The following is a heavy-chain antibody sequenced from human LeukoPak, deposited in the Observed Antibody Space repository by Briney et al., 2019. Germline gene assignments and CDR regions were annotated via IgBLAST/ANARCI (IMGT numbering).Heavy chain of an antibody. V-gene: IGHV4-59*12. D-gene: IGHD6-13*01. CDR2: IYYSGST. CDR1: GGSISSYY. CDR3: ARRYSSSWYNFGYYYYYMDV. Sequence: SETLSLTCTVSGGSISSYYWSWIRQPPGKGLEWIGYIYYSGSTNYNPSLKSRVTISVDTSKNQFSLKLSSVTAADTAVYYCARRYSSSWYNFGYYYYYMDVWGKGTTVTISS. J-gene: IGHJ6*03.